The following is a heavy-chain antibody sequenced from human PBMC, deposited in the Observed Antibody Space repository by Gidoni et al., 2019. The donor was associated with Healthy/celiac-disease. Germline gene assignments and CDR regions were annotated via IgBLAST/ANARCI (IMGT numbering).Heavy chain of an antibody. CDR1: GFTFSSYA. D-gene: IGHD5-12*01. Sequence: QVQLVESGGGVVQPGSSLRLSCAASGFTFSSYALHWVRQAPGKGLEWVAVISYDGSNKYYADSVKGRFTISRDNSKNTLYLQMNSLRAEDTAVYYCARGGGEHYSGYDSGYFDYWGQGTLVTVSS. V-gene: IGHV3-30-3*01. CDR3: ARGGGEHYSGYDSGYFDY. J-gene: IGHJ4*02. CDR2: ISYDGSNK.